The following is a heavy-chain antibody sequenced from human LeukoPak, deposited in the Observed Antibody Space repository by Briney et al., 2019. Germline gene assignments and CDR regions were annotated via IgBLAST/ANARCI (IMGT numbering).Heavy chain of an antibody. Sequence: PSETLSLTCTVSGGSISISSYYWGWIRQPPGKGLEWIGSVDYSGSTYYNPSLKIRVTISVDTSKNQFSLKLSSVTAADTAVYYCVRDSGSCGPWGQGTLVTVSS. J-gene: IGHJ5*02. CDR1: GGSISISSYY. CDR2: VDYSGST. V-gene: IGHV4-39*07. D-gene: IGHD1-26*01. CDR3: VRDSGSCGP.